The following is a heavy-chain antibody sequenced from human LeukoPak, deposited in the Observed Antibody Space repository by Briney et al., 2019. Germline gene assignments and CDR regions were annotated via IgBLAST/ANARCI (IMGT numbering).Heavy chain of an antibody. D-gene: IGHD5-24*01. CDR2: IIPILGIA. Sequence: SVKVSCKASGGTFSSYTISWARQAPGQGLEWMGRIIPILGIANYAQKFQGRVTITADKSTSTAYMELSSLRSEDTAVYYCARDRGRRDGYNFEDYWGQGTLVTVSS. CDR3: ARDRGRRDGYNFEDY. J-gene: IGHJ4*02. V-gene: IGHV1-69*04. CDR1: GGTFSSYT.